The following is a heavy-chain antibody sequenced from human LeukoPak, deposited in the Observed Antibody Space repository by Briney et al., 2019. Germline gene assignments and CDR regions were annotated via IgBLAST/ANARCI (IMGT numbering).Heavy chain of an antibody. V-gene: IGHV3-30*04. J-gene: IGHJ4*02. D-gene: IGHD6-13*01. CDR1: GFSFSSHA. Sequence: GGSLRLSCAASGFSFSSHAMHWVRQAPGKGLEWVAVISNDGSNKYYADFVKGRFTISRDNSRNTLYLQVNSLRAEDTAVYYCARDGPGSSHYFDYWGQGALVTVSS. CDR2: ISNDGSNK. CDR3: ARDGPGSSHYFDY.